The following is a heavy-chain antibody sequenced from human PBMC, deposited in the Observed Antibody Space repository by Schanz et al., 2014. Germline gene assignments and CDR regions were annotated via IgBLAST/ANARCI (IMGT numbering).Heavy chain of an antibody. J-gene: IGHJ4*02. CDR2: ISSSGTTI. Sequence: EVQLLESGGGLVQPGGSLRLSCAASGFTFSSYAMSWVRQAPGKGLEWVSYISSSGTTIYYADSVKGRFTISRDNAKNSLFLQMNSLRVEDTAVYYCARGTDWNLHYWGQGALVTVSS. CDR1: GFTFSSYA. D-gene: IGHD1-1*01. V-gene: IGHV3-48*03. CDR3: ARGTDWNLHY.